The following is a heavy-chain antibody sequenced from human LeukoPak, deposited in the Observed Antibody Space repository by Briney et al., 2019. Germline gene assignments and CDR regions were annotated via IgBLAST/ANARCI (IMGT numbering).Heavy chain of an antibody. J-gene: IGHJ3*02. D-gene: IGHD3-22*01. CDR2: IYSGGST. CDR3: ARESYDSSGWEALVI. CDR1: GFTVSSNY. Sequence: PGGSLSLSCAASGFTVSSNYMSWVRQAPGKGLEWVSVIYSGGSTYYADSVKGRFTISRDNSKNTLYLQMNILRAEDTAVYYCARESYDSSGWEALVIWGQGTMVTVSS. V-gene: IGHV3-53*01.